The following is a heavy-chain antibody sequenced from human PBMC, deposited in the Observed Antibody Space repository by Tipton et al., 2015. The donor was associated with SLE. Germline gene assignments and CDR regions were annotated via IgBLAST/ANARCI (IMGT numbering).Heavy chain of an antibody. J-gene: IGHJ4*02. CDR1: GFTFSNYA. CDR2: VIIGGGTT. V-gene: IGHV3-23*01. D-gene: IGHD1-7*01. CDR3: AKEVLAGNTLYLDF. Sequence: SLRLSCAASGFTFSNYAMTWVRQAPGKGLEWVASVIIGGGTTWYADSVKGRFTVSRDNSKNTLDLRMNILRVDDAAVYYCAKEVLAGNTLYLDFWGQGTRVTVSS.